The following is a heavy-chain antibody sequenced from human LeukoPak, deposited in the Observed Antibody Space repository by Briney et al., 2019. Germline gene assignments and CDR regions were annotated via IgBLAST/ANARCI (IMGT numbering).Heavy chain of an antibody. CDR2: IKQDGSEK. CDR3: ARDLLDYPGAFDI. V-gene: IGHV3-7*01. CDR1: GFTFSSYS. Sequence: GGSLRLSCAASGFTFSSYSMNWVRQAPGKGLEWVANIKQDGSEKYYVDSVKGRFTISRDNAKNSLYLQMNSLRAEDTAVYYCARDLLDYPGAFDIWGQGTMATVSS. D-gene: IGHD4-11*01. J-gene: IGHJ3*02.